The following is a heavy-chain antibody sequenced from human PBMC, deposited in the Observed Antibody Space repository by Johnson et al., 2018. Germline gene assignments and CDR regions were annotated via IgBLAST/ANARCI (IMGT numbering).Heavy chain of an antibody. CDR1: GGTFSSYA. CDR2: IIPIFVTA. Sequence: QVQLVQSGAEVTKPGSSLKVSCKASGGTFSSYAISWVRQAPGQGLEWMGGIIPIFVTANYAQKFPGRVLISADESTSTAYMALSSLSSEDTAVYYCATYDSSGYLSGVRYYYYGMDVWGQGTTVTVSS. V-gene: IGHV1-69*12. J-gene: IGHJ6*02. CDR3: ATYDSSGYLSGVRYYYYGMDV. D-gene: IGHD3-22*01.